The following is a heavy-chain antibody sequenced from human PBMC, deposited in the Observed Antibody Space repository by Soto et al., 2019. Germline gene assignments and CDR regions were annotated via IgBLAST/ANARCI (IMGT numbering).Heavy chain of an antibody. CDR2: INPGGSDT. D-gene: IGHD3-10*02. V-gene: IGHV3-7*01. CDR3: VKGRLFVDA. CDR1: GFPFSSYC. J-gene: IGHJ5*02. Sequence: EVQLVESGGDLVQPGGSLRLSCAASGFPFSSYCMTWVRRAPGKGLQWVASINPGGSDTYYLDSVRGRFTVSRDNARNPVYLQMNSVRVDDTAVYHCVKGRLFVDAWGQGALVIVTS.